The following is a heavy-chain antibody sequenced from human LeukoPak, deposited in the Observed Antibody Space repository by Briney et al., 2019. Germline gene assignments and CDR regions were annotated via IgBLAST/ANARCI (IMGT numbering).Heavy chain of an antibody. CDR3: ARVPSNPNYDFWSGYYFDY. V-gene: IGHV1-18*04. Sequence: ASVKVSCKASGYTFTGYYMHWVRQAPGQGLEWMGWISAYNGNTNYAQKLQGRVTMTTDTSTSTAYMELRSLRSDDTAVYYCARVPSNPNYDFWSGYYFDYWGQGTLVTVSS. CDR2: ISAYNGNT. D-gene: IGHD3-3*01. CDR1: GYTFTGYY. J-gene: IGHJ4*02.